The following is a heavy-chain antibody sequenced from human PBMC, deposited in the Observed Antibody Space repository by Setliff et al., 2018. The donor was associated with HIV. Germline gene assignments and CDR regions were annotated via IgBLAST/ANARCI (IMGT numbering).Heavy chain of an antibody. V-gene: IGHV4-4*07. CDR1: GDSISTDY. Sequence: SETLSLTCTVSGDSISTDYWTWIRQPPGKGLEWIGRIYKSGSTDYNPSLKSRVTMSADESKNQFSLKLNSVTAADTAVYYCASSGSGSYINWFGPWGQGTLVTVSS. CDR2: IYKSGST. J-gene: IGHJ5*02. D-gene: IGHD3-10*01. CDR3: ASSGSGSYINWFGP.